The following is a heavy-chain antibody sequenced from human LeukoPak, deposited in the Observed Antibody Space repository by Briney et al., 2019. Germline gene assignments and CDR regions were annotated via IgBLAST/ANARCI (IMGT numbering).Heavy chain of an antibody. V-gene: IGHV1-2*02. D-gene: IGHD5-24*01. Sequence: GASVKVSCKASGYTFTGYYMHWVRQAPGQGLEWMGWINPNSGGTNYAQKFQGRVTMTRDTSISTAYMELRSLRSDDTAVYYCARTSHKKRWLQPYFDYWGQGTLVTVSS. CDR1: GYTFTGYY. CDR2: INPNSGGT. CDR3: ARTSHKKRWLQPYFDY. J-gene: IGHJ4*02.